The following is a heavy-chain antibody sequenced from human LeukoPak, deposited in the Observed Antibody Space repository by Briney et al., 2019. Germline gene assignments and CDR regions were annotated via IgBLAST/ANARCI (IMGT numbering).Heavy chain of an antibody. CDR3: ARLGGSFDP. J-gene: IGHJ5*02. Sequence: SETLSLTCAVYGGSFSGYYWSWIRQPPGKGLEWIGEINHSGSTNYNPSLKGRVTISVDTSKNQFSLKLSSVTAADTAVYYCARLGGSFDPWGQGTLVTVSS. D-gene: IGHD1-26*01. V-gene: IGHV4-34*01. CDR2: INHSGST. CDR1: GGSFSGYY.